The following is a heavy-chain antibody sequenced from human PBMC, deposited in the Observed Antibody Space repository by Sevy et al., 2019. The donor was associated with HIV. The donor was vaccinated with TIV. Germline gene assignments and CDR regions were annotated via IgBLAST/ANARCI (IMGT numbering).Heavy chain of an antibody. J-gene: IGHJ6*02. CDR3: AGSYFDSSGYSPLYYYGMDV. D-gene: IGHD3-22*01. V-gene: IGHV1-69*13. Sequence: ASVKVSCKASGGTFSIYAISWVRQAPGQGLEWMGGFIPMFDTANYAQKFQGKVTLTADGSTTTAYMELSSLRSDDTAVYYCAGSYFDSSGYSPLYYYGMDVWGQGTTVTVSS. CDR1: GGTFSIYA. CDR2: FIPMFDTA.